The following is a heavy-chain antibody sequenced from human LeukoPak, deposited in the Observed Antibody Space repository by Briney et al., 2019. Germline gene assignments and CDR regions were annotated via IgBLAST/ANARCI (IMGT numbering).Heavy chain of an antibody. CDR2: ISSSSSYI. CDR1: GFTFSSYS. J-gene: IGHJ4*02. D-gene: IGHD3-10*01. V-gene: IGHV3-21*01. Sequence: GGSLRLSCAASGFTFSSYSMNWVRQAPGKGLEWVSSISSSSSYIYYADSVKGRFTISRDSAKNSLYLQMNSLRAEDTAVYYCAREPLVREVSFDYWGQGTLVTVSS. CDR3: AREPLVREVSFDY.